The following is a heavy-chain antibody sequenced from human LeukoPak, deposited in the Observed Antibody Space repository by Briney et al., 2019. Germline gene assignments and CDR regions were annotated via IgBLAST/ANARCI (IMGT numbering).Heavy chain of an antibody. V-gene: IGHV1-69*13. CDR1: GGTFSSYA. D-gene: IGHD4-17*01. CDR2: IIPIFGTA. CDR3: ARDRGLSTVTTLDWYFDL. Sequence: SVKVSCKASGGTFSSYAISWVRQAPGQGLEWMGGIIPIFGTANYAQKFQGRVTITADESTSTAYMELSSLRSEDTAVYYCARDRGLSTVTTLDWYFDLWGRGTLVTVSS. J-gene: IGHJ2*01.